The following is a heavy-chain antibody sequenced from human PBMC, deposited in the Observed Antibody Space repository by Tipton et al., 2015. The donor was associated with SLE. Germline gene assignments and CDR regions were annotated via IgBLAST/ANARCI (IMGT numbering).Heavy chain of an antibody. D-gene: IGHD1-1*01. CDR2: VYYSGTT. J-gene: IGHJ6*02. CDR1: GDSVSSRSYY. Sequence: LRLSCTVSGDSVSSRSYYWGWIRQPPGKGLEWIGNVYYSGTTYYNPSLKSRVTISVDTSRSQFSLKLTSVTAADTAVYYCARVSRYDRTWYGLDVWGQGTTVTVSS. CDR3: ARVSRYDRTWYGLDV. V-gene: IGHV4-39*07.